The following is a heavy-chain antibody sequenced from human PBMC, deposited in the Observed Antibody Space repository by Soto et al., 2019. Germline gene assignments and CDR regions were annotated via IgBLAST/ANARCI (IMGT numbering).Heavy chain of an antibody. CDR2: IRAYNGNT. CDR1: GYTFTSYG. J-gene: IGHJ4*02. V-gene: IGHV1-18*01. CDR3: ARDLPPEDY. Sequence: QVQLVQTGAEVKKPGASVKVSCKASGYTFTSYGISWVRQAPGQGLEWMGWIRAYNGNTDYAQQRQGRVTMTTDTSTSTAYMEMRSLGSDDTSVYYCARDLPPEDYWGQGTLVTVSS.